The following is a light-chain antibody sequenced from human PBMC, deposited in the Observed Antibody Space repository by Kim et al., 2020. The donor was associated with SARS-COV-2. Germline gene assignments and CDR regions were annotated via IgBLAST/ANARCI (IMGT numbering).Light chain of an antibody. V-gene: IGKV3-20*01. Sequence: LCPGERDTPFLSGLSGGNSKLLAWFPHGPGQAPRLLSHGASRRDTGIPDRFSCSWSGNEFHLTSRRMEPEDFAVYYCQQYGTSKTFGRGTKVDIK. CDR2: GAS. CDR3: QQYGTSKT. J-gene: IGKJ1*01. CDR1: GGNSKL.